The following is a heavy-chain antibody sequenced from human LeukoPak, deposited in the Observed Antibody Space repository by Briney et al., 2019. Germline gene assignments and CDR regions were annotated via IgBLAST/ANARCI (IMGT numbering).Heavy chain of an antibody. CDR1: GFTFNNYA. D-gene: IGHD3-9*01. J-gene: IGHJ4*02. Sequence: GGSLRLSCAASGFTFNNYAMSWVRQAPGKGLEWVSVTLGGRSSTTYYADSVKGQFTMSRDNSQNTVYLQMNSLRVEDTAVYYCVRNDILTGHTNWYFEYWGQGTLVTVSS. V-gene: IGHV3-23*01. CDR3: VRNDILTGHTNWYFEY. CDR2: TLGGRSSTT.